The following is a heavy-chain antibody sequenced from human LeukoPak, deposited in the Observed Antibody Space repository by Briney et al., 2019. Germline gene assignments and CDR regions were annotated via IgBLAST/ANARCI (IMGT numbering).Heavy chain of an antibody. CDR1: GGSISSGGYY. Sequence: PSETLSLTCAVSGGSISSGGYYWGWIRQPPGKGLEWIGSVYYTGSTYFNPSLKSRVTISVDTSKNQFSLKLSSVTATDTAVYYCARLFSSGWYWGQGTLVTVSS. J-gene: IGHJ4*02. CDR2: VYYTGST. D-gene: IGHD6-19*01. CDR3: ARLFSSGWY. V-gene: IGHV4-39*01.